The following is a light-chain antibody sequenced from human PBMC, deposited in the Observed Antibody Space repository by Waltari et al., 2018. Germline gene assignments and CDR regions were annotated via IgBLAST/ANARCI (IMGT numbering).Light chain of an antibody. V-gene: IGLV1-51*01. CDR1: SSHIGNNY. Sequence: QSVLTQPPSVSAAAGQKVTISCSGSSSHIGNNYVSWYQHLPGTAPKLLIYDNKRRPSGISDRFSCPKSGTSATRGSTVLQTGDEAYYYGGTWDSSLSAVVFGGGTKLTVL. J-gene: IGLJ2*01. CDR2: DNK. CDR3: GTWDSSLSAVV.